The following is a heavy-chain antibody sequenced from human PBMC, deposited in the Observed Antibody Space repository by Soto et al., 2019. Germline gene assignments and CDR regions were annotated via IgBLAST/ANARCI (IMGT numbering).Heavy chain of an antibody. Sequence: SETLSLTCTVSGGSISSGGYYWSWIRQHPGKGVEWIGYIYYSGSTNYNPSLKSRVTISVDTSKNQFSLKLSSVTAADTAVYYCASITYYDFWNGSNWFEPWGQGTLVTVSS. CDR1: GGSISSGGYY. D-gene: IGHD3-3*01. J-gene: IGHJ5*02. V-gene: IGHV4-61*08. CDR2: IYYSGST. CDR3: ASITYYDFWNGSNWFEP.